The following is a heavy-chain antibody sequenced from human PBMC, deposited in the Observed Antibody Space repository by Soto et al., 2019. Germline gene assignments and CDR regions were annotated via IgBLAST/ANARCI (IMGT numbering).Heavy chain of an antibody. CDR3: ASSWSMPYRSEALDY. CDR1: GGSISSYY. J-gene: IGHJ4*02. CDR2: IYYSGST. Sequence: SSETLSLTCTVSGGSISSYYWSWIRQPPGKGLEWIGYIYYSGSTNYNPSLKSRVTISVDTSKNQFSLKLSSVTAADTAVYYCASSWSMPYRSEALDYWSQGTLVIGSS. D-gene: IGHD2-8*02. V-gene: IGHV4-59*01.